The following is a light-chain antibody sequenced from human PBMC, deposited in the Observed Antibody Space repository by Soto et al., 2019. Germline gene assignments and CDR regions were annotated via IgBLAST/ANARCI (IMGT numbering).Light chain of an antibody. V-gene: IGKV1-5*03. CDR2: QAS. CDR1: QSISRQ. CDR3: LQYRSYWT. J-gene: IGKJ1*01. Sequence: DIQMTQSPSTLSASVGDRVSITCRASQSISRQLAWYQQKPGKAPNLLIYQASNLETGVPSRFTGSGSGTEFTLTISSLQPDDLATYDCLQYRSYWTFGQGTKVEVK.